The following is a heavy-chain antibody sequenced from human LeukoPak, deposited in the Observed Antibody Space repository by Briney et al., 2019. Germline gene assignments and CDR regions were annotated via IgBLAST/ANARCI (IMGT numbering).Heavy chain of an antibody. Sequence: KPGGSLRLSCAASGFTFSSYSMNWVRQAPGKGLEWVSSISSSSSYIYYADSVKGRFTISRDNAKNSLYLQMNSLRAEDTAVYYCARVIAAAEGLVTPIPYYYYYMDVWGKGTTVTVSS. V-gene: IGHV3-21*01. J-gene: IGHJ6*03. CDR2: ISSSSSYI. CDR3: ARVIAAAEGLVTPIPYYYYYMDV. CDR1: GFTFSSYS. D-gene: IGHD6-13*01.